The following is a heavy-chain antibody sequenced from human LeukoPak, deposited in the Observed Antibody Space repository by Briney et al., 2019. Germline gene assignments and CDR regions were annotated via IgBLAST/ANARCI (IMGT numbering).Heavy chain of an antibody. CDR3: AKGTSGSHGFDVDY. CDR1: GFTFSSYG. CDR2: FGGGGGST. Sequence: GGSLRLSCAASGFTFSSYGMSWVRQAPGKVLEWLSSFGGGGGSTYYADSVKGRFTISRDNSKNSLYLQMNSLRTEDTALYYCAKGTSGSHGFDVDYWGQGTLVTVSS. J-gene: IGHJ4*02. V-gene: IGHV3-23*01. D-gene: IGHD1-26*01.